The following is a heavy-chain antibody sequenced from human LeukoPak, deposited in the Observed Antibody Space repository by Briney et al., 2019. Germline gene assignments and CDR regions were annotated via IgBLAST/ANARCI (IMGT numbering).Heavy chain of an antibody. CDR3: ARCYCGADCPQEY. CDR2: TNPNSGVT. D-gene: IGHD2-21*02. J-gene: IGHJ4*02. V-gene: IGHV1-2*02. CDR1: RYTFTPYY. Sequence: ASLKVSCKASRYTFTPYYMHSVRQAPGQGREWRGCTNPNSGVTNSTQKCQGRVTITRDTPISTAYMELRRPRSGDTVVYSCARCYCGADCPQEYWGQGTLVTASS.